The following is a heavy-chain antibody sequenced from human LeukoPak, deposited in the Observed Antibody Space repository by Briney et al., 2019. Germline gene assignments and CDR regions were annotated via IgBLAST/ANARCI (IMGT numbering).Heavy chain of an antibody. D-gene: IGHD6-13*01. J-gene: IGHJ6*03. CDR1: GFTFSSYA. Sequence: GGSLRLSCAASGFTFSSYAMHWVRQAPGKGLEWVAVISYDGSNKYYADSVKGRFTISRDNSKNTLYLQMNSLRPEDTAMYYCARVVSGAAFYYMDVWGKGTTVTVSS. CDR3: ARVVSGAAFYYMDV. CDR2: ISYDGSNK. V-gene: IGHV3-30*01.